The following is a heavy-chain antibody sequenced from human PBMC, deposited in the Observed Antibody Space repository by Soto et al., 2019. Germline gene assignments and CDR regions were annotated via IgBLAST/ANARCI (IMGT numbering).Heavy chain of an antibody. CDR3: AREDCRGGSCYSRFDY. V-gene: IGHV1-2*04. CDR2: INPNSGGT. Sequence: ASVKVSCKASGYTFTGYYMHWVRQAPGQGLEWMGWINPNSGGTNYAQKFQGWVTMTRDTSISTAYMELSRLRSDDTAVYYCAREDCRGGSCYSRFDYWGQGTLVTVSS. J-gene: IGHJ4*02. D-gene: IGHD2-15*01. CDR1: GYTFTGYY.